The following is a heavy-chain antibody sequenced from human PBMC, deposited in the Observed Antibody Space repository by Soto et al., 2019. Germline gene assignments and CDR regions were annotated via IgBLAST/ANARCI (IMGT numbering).Heavy chain of an antibody. D-gene: IGHD2-2*01. CDR3: ARGTQAEGNHYYGMDV. V-gene: IGHV1-69*12. CDR1: GGTFSSYA. J-gene: IGHJ6*02. Sequence: QVQLVQSGAEVKKPGSSVKVSCKASGGTFSSYASSWVRQAPGQGLEWMGGIIPIFGTANYAQKFQGRVTITADESTSTAYMELSSLRSEDTAVYYCARGTQAEGNHYYGMDVWGQGTTVTVSS. CDR2: IIPIFGTA.